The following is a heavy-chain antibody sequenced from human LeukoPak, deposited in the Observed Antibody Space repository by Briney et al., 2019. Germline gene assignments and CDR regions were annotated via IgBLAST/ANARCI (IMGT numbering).Heavy chain of an antibody. CDR1: GFTFSSYA. D-gene: IGHD3-3*01. J-gene: IGHJ4*02. V-gene: IGHV3-23*01. CDR3: AKGHNDFWSGYYFDY. Sequence: GGSLRLSCAASGFTFSSYAMSWVRQAPGKGLEWVPAISGSGGSTYYADSVKGRFTISRDNSKNTLYLQMNSLRAEDTAVYYCAKGHNDFWSGYYFDYWGQGTLVTVSS. CDR2: ISGSGGST.